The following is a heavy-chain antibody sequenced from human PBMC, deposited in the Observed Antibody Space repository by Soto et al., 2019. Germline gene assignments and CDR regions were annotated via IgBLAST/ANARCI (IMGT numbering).Heavy chain of an antibody. CDR3: ARTESGTFDP. D-gene: IGHD1-7*01. CDR1: GGSISSGGYS. CDR2: IYHSGST. Sequence: QLQLQASGSGLVKPSQTLSLTCAVSGGSISSGGYSWSWIRQPPGKGLEGIGYIYHSGSTYYNPSLKSRVTISVDRSKNQFSLKLSSVTAADTAVYYCARTESGTFDPWGQGTLVTVSS. J-gene: IGHJ5*02. V-gene: IGHV4-30-2*01.